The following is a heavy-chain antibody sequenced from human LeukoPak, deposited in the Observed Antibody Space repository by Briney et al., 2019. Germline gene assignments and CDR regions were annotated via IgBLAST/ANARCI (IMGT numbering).Heavy chain of an antibody. V-gene: IGHV3-30*03. J-gene: IGHJ4*02. CDR2: ISYDGSNK. D-gene: IGHD3-10*01. CDR1: EFTFSTYG. CDR3: ARGRYYDSGTYYSSYFDY. Sequence: GGSLRLSCAASEFTFSTYGMHWVRQAPGKGLEWVAVISYDGSNKYYADSVKGRFTVSRDNSRDTLYLQMNSLRDEDTAVYYCARGRYYDSGTYYSSYFDYWGQGTLVTVSS.